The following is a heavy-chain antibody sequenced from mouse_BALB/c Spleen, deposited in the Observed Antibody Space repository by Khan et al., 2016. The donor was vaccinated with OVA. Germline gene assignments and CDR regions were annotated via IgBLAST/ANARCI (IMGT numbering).Heavy chain of an antibody. Sequence: EVQLVETGPGLVKPSQSLSLTCTVTGYSITSDYAWNWIRQFPGNKLEWMGFLSYSGNTNYNPSLKRRISITRDTSKNQFFLQLNSVTTEDTATYYCARVYGGDFDYWGQGTTLTVSS. CDR3: ARVYGGDFDY. V-gene: IGHV3-2*02. CDR1: GYSITSDYA. J-gene: IGHJ2*01. D-gene: IGHD1-1*01. CDR2: LSYSGNT.